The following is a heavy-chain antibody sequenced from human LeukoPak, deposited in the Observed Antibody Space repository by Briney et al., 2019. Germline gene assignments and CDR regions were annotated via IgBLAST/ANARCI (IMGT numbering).Heavy chain of an antibody. J-gene: IGHJ6*02. Sequence: GGSLRLSCAASGFTFSIYYMHWVRQAPGKGLEWVAFISSDGSNKYYADSVKGRFTISRDNSKNTLYLQMNSLRDEDTALYYCAKDIRGSGSRYYGMDVWGQGTTVTVSS. CDR1: GFTFSIYY. CDR3: AKDIRGSGSRYYGMDV. D-gene: IGHD3-10*01. CDR2: ISSDGSNK. V-gene: IGHV3-30*04.